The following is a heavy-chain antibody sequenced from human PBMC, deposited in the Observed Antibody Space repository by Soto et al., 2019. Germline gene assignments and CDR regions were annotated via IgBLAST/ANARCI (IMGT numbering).Heavy chain of an antibody. CDR1: GFNFSKFG. Sequence: PGGSLRLSCAVSGFNFSKFGMYWVRQAPGKGLEWVAVIWYDGSQKYYTDSVRGRFTISRDNSNNTLYLQMNSLRAEDTAVYYCAKEVWGLYTFGRPLDNWGHGTLVTVSS. J-gene: IGHJ4*01. D-gene: IGHD2-2*02. V-gene: IGHV3-33*06. CDR2: IWYDGSQK. CDR3: AKEVWGLYTFGRPLDN.